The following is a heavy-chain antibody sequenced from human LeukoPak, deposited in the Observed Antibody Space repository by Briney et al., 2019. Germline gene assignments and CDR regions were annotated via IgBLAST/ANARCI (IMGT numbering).Heavy chain of an antibody. J-gene: IGHJ4*02. D-gene: IGHD1-26*01. CDR3: AAKGNGYTGIYVFAH. Sequence: PGGSLSLSCAASGFGVSVNYMSWVRRAPGKGLEWVSVLYASGITKYADSVKGRFTISRDTSDNTLNLQMNDLGAEDSAVYYCAAKGNGYTGIYVFAHWGQGTLVTVSA. CDR1: GFGVSVNY. CDR2: LYASGIT. V-gene: IGHV3-66*01.